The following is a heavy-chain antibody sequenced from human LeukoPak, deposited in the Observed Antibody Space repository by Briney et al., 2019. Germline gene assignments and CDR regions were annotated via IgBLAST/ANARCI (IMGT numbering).Heavy chain of an antibody. CDR2: ISYDGSNK. Sequence: GGSLRLSCAASGFTVSSNYMNWVRQAPGKGLEWVAIISYDGSNKYYADSVKGRFTISRDNSKNTLYLQMNSLRAEDTAVYYCARDSLRASGDYVIDYWGQGTLVTVSS. J-gene: IGHJ4*02. V-gene: IGHV3-30*03. CDR1: GFTVSSNY. CDR3: ARDSLRASGDYVIDY. D-gene: IGHD4-17*01.